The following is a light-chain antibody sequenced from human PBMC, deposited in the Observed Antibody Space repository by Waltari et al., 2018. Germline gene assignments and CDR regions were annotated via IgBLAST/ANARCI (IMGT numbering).Light chain of an antibody. Sequence: SSDLTQPPSMSVSPGQTARLPCSAHVFARQHGYWYQQKPGQAPLLVIHKDIERPSGIPERFSGSSSQTTVTLTIAGVQAEDEAVYYCQTADSGGVHVVFGGGTKLTVL. CDR1: VFARQH. CDR3: QTADSGGVHVV. V-gene: IGLV3-25*03. CDR2: KDI. J-gene: IGLJ2*01.